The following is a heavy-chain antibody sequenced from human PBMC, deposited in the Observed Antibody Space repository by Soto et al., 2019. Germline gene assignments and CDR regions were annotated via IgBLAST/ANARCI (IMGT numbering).Heavy chain of an antibody. CDR2: ISYDGSNK. V-gene: IGHV3-30-3*01. CDR3: ASLIAAAGTSDY. D-gene: IGHD6-13*01. Sequence: GGSLRLSCAASGFTFSSYAMHWVRQAPGKGLEWVAVISYDGSNKYYADSVKGRFTISRDNSKNTLYLQMNSLRAEDTAVYYCASLIAAAGTSDYWGQGTLVTVSS. J-gene: IGHJ4*02. CDR1: GFTFSSYA.